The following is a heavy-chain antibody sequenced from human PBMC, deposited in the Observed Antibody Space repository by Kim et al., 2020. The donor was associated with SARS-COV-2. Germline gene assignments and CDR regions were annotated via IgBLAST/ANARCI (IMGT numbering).Heavy chain of an antibody. CDR1: GYSFTSYW. CDR2: IYPGDSDT. Sequence: GESLKISCKGSGYSFTSYWIGWVRQMPGKGLEWMGIIYPGDSDTRYSPSFQGQVTISADKSISTAYLQWSSLKASDTAMYYCARPTRGYYYGSGSSPGWFDPWGQGTLVTVSS. CDR3: ARPTRGYYYGSGSSPGWFDP. V-gene: IGHV5-51*01. D-gene: IGHD3-10*01. J-gene: IGHJ5*02.